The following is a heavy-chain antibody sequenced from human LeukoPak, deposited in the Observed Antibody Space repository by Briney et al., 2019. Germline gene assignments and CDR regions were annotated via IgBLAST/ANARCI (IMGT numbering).Heavy chain of an antibody. Sequence: PSETLSLTCTVSGGSISSYYWSWIRQPPGKGLEWIGYIYYSGSTNYNPSLKSRVTISVDTSKNQFSLKLSSVTAADTAVYYCARDSGGYLRYYYYYMDVWGKGPRSPSP. CDR2: IYYSGST. CDR1: GGSISSYY. V-gene: IGHV4-59*01. CDR3: ARDSGGYLRYYYYYMDV. J-gene: IGHJ6*03. D-gene: IGHD1-26*01.